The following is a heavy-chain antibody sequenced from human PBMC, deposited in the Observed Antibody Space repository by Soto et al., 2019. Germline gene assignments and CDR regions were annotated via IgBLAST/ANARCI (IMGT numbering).Heavy chain of an antibody. CDR3: ATAKLLLPWLFDY. CDR1: GGSVSSGSYY. D-gene: IGHD2-15*01. CDR2: IYYSGST. J-gene: IGHJ4*02. Sequence: SETLSLTCTVSGGSVSSGSYYWSWIRQPPGKGLEWIGYIYYSGSTNYADSVKGRFTISRDDSKNTLFLQMNSLRAEYTAVYYCATAKLLLPWLFDYWGQGTLVSVSS. V-gene: IGHV4-61*01.